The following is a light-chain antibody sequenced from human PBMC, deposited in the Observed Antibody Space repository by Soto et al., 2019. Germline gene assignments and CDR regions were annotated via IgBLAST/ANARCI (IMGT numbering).Light chain of an antibody. CDR2: YIS. CDR1: QSAGNF. J-gene: IGKJ2*03. V-gene: IGKV3-20*01. CDR3: QQTGRSSPMNS. Sequence: RVMPQTPATLSVSPGETASLSCRASQSAGNFLAWYQQKPGQAPRLLIYYISTRATGIPDRFSGSGSGTDFTLTIIRLDPEDFEVYHCQQTGRSSPMNSLGQVTKQDNK.